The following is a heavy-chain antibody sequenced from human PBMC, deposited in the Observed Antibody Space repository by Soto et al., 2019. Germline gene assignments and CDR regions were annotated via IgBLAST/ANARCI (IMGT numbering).Heavy chain of an antibody. CDR1: GGSISSGGYY. V-gene: IGHV4-31*03. CDR2: IYYSGST. J-gene: IGHJ5*02. D-gene: IGHD5-12*01. Sequence: SETLSLTCTVSGGSISSGGYYWSWIRQHPGKGLEWIGYIYYSGSTYYNPSLKSRVTISVDTSKNQFSLKPSSVTAADTAVYYCARGHRRVATSWFDPWGQGTLVTVSA. CDR3: ARGHRRVATSWFDP.